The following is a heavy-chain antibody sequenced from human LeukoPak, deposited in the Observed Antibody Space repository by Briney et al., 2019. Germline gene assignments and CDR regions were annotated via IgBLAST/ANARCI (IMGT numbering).Heavy chain of an antibody. D-gene: IGHD5-18*01. V-gene: IGHV1-46*01. CDR2: VIPSDGST. CDR1: GYTFSSYY. J-gene: IGHJ4*02. CDR3: ARGSEEYSYDVVY. Sequence: GASVKVSCKASGYTFSSYYMHWVRQASGQGLEWMGIVIPSDGSTTYAQKFQGRVTMTRDTSTSTVYMELSSLRFEDAAVYYCARGSEEYSYDVVYWGQGTLVTVSS.